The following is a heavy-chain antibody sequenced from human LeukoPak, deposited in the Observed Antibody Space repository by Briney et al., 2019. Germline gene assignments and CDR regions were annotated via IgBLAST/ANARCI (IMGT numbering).Heavy chain of an antibody. D-gene: IGHD2-2*01. Sequence: GGSLRLSCAAYGFTLSNAWMRWVRQAPGKGLEWVGRIKRKTDGCTTEYAAPVKGTFTISRDHSKNTLYLQMNSLKTEDPAVYYCTTGDVPPRDYWGQGTLVTVSS. CDR2: IKRKTDGCTT. CDR1: GFTLSNAW. CDR3: TTGDVPPRDY. V-gene: IGHV3-15*01. J-gene: IGHJ4*02.